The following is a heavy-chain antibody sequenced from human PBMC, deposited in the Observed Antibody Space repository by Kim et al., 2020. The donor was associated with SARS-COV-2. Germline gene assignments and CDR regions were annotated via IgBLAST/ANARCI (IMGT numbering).Heavy chain of an antibody. CDR3: ARAGRAWFGEFYGWFDP. J-gene: IGHJ5*02. D-gene: IGHD3-10*01. CDR2: ISSSSSYI. Sequence: GGSLRLSCAASGFTFSSYSMNWVRQAPGKGLEWVSSISSSSSYIYYADPVKGRFTISRDNAKNSLYLQMNSLRAEDTAVYYCARAGRAWFGEFYGWFDPWGQGTLVTVSS. CDR1: GFTFSSYS. V-gene: IGHV3-21*01.